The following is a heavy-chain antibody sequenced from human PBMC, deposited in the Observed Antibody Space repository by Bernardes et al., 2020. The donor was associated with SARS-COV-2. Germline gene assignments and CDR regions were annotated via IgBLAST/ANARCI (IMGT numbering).Heavy chain of an antibody. D-gene: IGHD6-13*01. CDR1: GFPFSNYD. V-gene: IGHV3-13*04. CDR2: IRTYGDT. Sequence: GGSLRLSCAASGFPFSNYDMHWVRQATGKGLEWVSTIRTYGDTYYPGSVEGRFTISREDAKSSLFLQMNSLRVGDTAVYYCARQQKDIQDAWAYDLWGRGTLVTVSS. J-gene: IGHJ2*01. CDR3: ARQQKDIQDAWAYDL.